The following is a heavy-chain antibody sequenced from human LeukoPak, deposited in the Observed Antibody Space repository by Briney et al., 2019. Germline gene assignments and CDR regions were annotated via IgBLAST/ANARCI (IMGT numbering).Heavy chain of an antibody. Sequence: GGSLRLSCAASGFTFSSYAMQWVRQAPGKGLEWVAVISYDGSNKYYADSVKGRFTISRDNSKNTLYLQMNSLRAEDTAVYYCARDRDYYDSSGYDYWGQGTLVTVSS. CDR3: ARDRDYYDSSGYDY. D-gene: IGHD3-22*01. J-gene: IGHJ4*02. CDR2: ISYDGSNK. CDR1: GFTFSSYA. V-gene: IGHV3-30-3*01.